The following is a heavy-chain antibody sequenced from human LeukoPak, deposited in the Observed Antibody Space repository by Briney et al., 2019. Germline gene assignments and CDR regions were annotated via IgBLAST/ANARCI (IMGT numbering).Heavy chain of an antibody. J-gene: IGHJ5*02. CDR2: IFYSGST. CDR3: AGTPGNWFDP. D-gene: IGHD1-14*01. V-gene: IGHV4-39*07. Sequence: SETLSLTCTVSGGSISTSNYYWGWIRQPPGKGLEWIGNIFYSGSTYYSPSLRSRVTISLDTSKNQFSLKLSSVTAADTAVYYCAGTPGNWFDPWGQGTLVTVSS. CDR1: GGSISTSNYY.